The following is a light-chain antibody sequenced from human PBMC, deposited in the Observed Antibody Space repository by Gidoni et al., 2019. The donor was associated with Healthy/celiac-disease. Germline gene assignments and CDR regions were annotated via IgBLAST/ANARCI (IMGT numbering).Light chain of an antibody. V-gene: IGKV3-11*01. CDR2: DAS. CDR1: QSVSSY. J-gene: IGKJ4*01. Sequence: EIVLTQSPATLSLSPGERATISCRASQSVSSYLAWYQQKPGQATRLLIYDASNRATGIPARFSASGAGTDFTLTISSLEPEYCAVYYCQQRSNWPPLTFGGGTKVEIK. CDR3: QQRSNWPPLT.